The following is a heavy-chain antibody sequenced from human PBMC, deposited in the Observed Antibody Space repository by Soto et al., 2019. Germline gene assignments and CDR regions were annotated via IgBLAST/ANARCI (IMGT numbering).Heavy chain of an antibody. J-gene: IGHJ6*02. V-gene: IGHV1-8*01. D-gene: IGHD5-12*01. Sequence: QVQLVQSGAEVKKPGASVKVSCKASGYTFTSYDINWVRQATGQGLEWMGWMNPNSGNTGYAQKFQGRVTMTRNTSISTAYMGLSSLRSEDTAVYYCARGPMVATSYYYYGMDVWGQGTTVTVSS. CDR3: ARGPMVATSYYYYGMDV. CDR1: GYTFTSYD. CDR2: MNPNSGNT.